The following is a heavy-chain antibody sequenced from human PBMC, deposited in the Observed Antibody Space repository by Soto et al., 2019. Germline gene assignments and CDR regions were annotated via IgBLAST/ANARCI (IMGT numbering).Heavy chain of an antibody. Sequence: GGSLRLSCTASGFTFSDSWMTWVRQAPGKGLEWVARIKPDESEKKYADSVKGRFSISRDNAKNSMYLQMDSLRGEDTAVYYCVRGGSNYASWGQGTLLPVSS. V-gene: IGHV3-7*01. J-gene: IGHJ5*02. D-gene: IGHD4-4*01. CDR2: IKPDESEK. CDR3: VRGGSNYAS. CDR1: GFTFSDSW.